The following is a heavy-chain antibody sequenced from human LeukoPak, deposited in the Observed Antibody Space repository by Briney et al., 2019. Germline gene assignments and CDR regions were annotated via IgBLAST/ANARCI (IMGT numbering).Heavy chain of an antibody. CDR2: ISHSGDTT. J-gene: IGHJ4*02. D-gene: IGHD6-6*01. V-gene: IGHV3-23*01. CDR1: GFTFSSYA. CDR3: AHTWEYRSSPVDY. Sequence: PGGSLRLSCAASGFTFSSYAMSWVRQAPGKGVEWVSGISHSGDTTYYADSVKGRFTISRDKSKNTLYLQMNSLRAEDTAIYYCAHTWEYRSSPVDYWGQGTLVTVSS.